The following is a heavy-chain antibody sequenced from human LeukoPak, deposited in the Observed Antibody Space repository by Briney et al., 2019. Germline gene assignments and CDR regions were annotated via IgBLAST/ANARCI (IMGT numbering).Heavy chain of an antibody. CDR1: GYTFTDYY. D-gene: IGHD2-15*01. CDR2: INPNTGST. J-gene: IGHJ4*02. CDR3: ARGYCSGGSCPFDY. V-gene: IGHV1-2*02. Sequence: ASVTVSFKASGYTFTDYYMHWVRQAPGQGLEWMGWINPNTGSTNYAQNFQGRVTMTRDTPISTAYMEVSRLRSDDTAVYYCARGYCSGGSCPFDYWGQGTLATVSS.